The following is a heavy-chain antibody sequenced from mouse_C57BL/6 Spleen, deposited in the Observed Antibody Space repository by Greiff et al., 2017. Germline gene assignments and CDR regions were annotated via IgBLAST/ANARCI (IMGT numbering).Heavy chain of an antibody. CDR2: IYPSDSET. J-gene: IGHJ3*01. CDR3: AREGLTGTWFAY. Sequence: QVQLQQPGAELVRPGSSVKLSCKASGYTFTSYWMDWVKQRPGQGLEWIGNIYPSDSETHYNQKFKDKATLTVDKSSSTAYMQLSSLTSEDSAVYYCAREGLTGTWFAYGGQGTLVTVSA. V-gene: IGHV1-61*01. D-gene: IGHD4-1*01. CDR1: GYTFTSYW.